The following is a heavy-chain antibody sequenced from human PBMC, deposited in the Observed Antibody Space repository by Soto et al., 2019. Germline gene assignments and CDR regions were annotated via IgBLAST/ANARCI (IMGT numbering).Heavy chain of an antibody. Sequence: PSETLSLTCTVSGGSISSSSYYRGWIRQPPGKGLEWIGSIYYSGSTYYNPSLKSRVTISVDTSKNQFSLKLSSVTAADTAVYYCARLNTRVRGVITHLDYWGQGTLVT. D-gene: IGHD3-10*01. V-gene: IGHV4-39*01. CDR2: IYYSGST. J-gene: IGHJ4*02. CDR3: ARLNTRVRGVITHLDY. CDR1: GGSISSSSYY.